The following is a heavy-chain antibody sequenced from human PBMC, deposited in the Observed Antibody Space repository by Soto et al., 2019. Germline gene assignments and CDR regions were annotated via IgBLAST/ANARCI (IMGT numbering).Heavy chain of an antibody. CDR2: SYSTGGT. CDR1: GFTLGKYT. Sequence: GGSLRLSCAASGFTLGKYTMGWVRQAPGKGLEWVAESYSTGGTEYADSVKGRFTISRDNSKNTLFLQMKSLGVEDTALYYCARDREPDGIWTFDSWGQGTLVTVSS. CDR3: ARDREPDGIWTFDS. J-gene: IGHJ4*02. V-gene: IGHV3-23*01. D-gene: IGHD3-9*01.